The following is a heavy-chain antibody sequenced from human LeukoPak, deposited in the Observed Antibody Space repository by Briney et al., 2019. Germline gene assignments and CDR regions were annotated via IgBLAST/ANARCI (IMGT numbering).Heavy chain of an antibody. CDR1: GGSISSGDYY. J-gene: IGHJ4*02. CDR2: IYYSGTT. V-gene: IGHV4-30-4*01. Sequence: SETLSLTCTVSGGSISSGDYYWSWIRQPPGKGLEWIGYIYYSGTTYYNPSLKSRVTISVDTSKNQFSLKLSSVTAADTAVYYCARLGLGKYYDYVWGSYRPQYYFDYWGQGTLVTVSS. D-gene: IGHD3-16*02. CDR3: ARLGLGKYYDYVWGSYRPQYYFDY.